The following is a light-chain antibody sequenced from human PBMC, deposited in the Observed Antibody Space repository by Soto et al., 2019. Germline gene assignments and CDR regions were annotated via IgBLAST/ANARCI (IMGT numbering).Light chain of an antibody. CDR3: QHFYSYPHT. Sequence: AIRMTQSPSSLSASTGDRVTITCRASLGISTYLAWYQQKPGKAPKLLIYAASTLQSGVPSRFSGSGSGTLFTLTISSLQSEDFATYYCQHFYSYPHTFGQGTKVDIK. J-gene: IGKJ1*01. CDR2: AAS. CDR1: LGISTY. V-gene: IGKV1-8*01.